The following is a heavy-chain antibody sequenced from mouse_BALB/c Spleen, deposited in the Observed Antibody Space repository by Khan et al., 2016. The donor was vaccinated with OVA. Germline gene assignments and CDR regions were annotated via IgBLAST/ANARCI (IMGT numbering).Heavy chain of an antibody. Sequence: VQLKQSGAELMKPGASVKLSCTVSGFNIKDTYMHWVKQRPEQGLEWIGRIDPANGNTKYDPNFQGKATMTADTSSNTAYLHISSLTSEDTAVYYCAYSLLLDAMDYWGQGTSVTVSS. V-gene: IGHV14-3*02. CDR1: GFNIKDTY. J-gene: IGHJ4*01. D-gene: IGHD1-2*01. CDR2: IDPANGNT. CDR3: AYSLLLDAMDY.